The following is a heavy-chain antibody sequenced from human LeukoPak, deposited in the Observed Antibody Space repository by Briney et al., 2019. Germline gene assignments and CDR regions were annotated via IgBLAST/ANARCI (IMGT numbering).Heavy chain of an antibody. D-gene: IGHD3-22*01. V-gene: IGHV3-48*03. CDR1: GFTFSSYE. Sequence: GGSLRLSCAASGFTFSSYEMNWVRQAPGKGLEWVLYISSSGSTIYYADSVKGRFTISRDNAKNSLYLQMNSLRAEDTAVYYCASVTYYYDSSGYYHFDYWGQGTLVTVSS. CDR2: ISSSGSTI. CDR3: ASVTYYYDSSGYYHFDY. J-gene: IGHJ4*02.